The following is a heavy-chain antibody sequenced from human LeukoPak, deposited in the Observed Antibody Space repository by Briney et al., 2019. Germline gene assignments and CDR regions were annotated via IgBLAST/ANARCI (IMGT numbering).Heavy chain of an antibody. V-gene: IGHV1-2*06. Sequence: ASVKVSCKASGYTFTGYYMHWVRQAPGQGFEWMGRINPNSGGTNYAQKFQGRVTMTRDTSISTAYMELSRLRSDDTAVYYCARDVGDDFWSGYFVPDSDYWGQGTLVTVSS. D-gene: IGHD3-3*01. J-gene: IGHJ4*02. CDR1: GYTFTGYY. CDR3: ARDVGDDFWSGYFVPDSDY. CDR2: INPNSGGT.